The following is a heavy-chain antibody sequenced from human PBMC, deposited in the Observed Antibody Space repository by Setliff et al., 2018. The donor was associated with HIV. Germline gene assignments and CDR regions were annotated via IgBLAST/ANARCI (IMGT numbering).Heavy chain of an antibody. V-gene: IGHV3-30*02. CDR2: IRYDGSDK. CDR3: AKNARDYYYYYMDV. Sequence: GGSLRLSCATSVLTFSNCGMHWVRQAPGKGLEWVASIRYDGSDKYYADSVKGRFTISRDNSKNTLYLQMNSLRTEYNAVYYCAKNARDYYYYYMDVWGKGTTVTVSS. J-gene: IGHJ6*03. CDR1: VLTFSNCG.